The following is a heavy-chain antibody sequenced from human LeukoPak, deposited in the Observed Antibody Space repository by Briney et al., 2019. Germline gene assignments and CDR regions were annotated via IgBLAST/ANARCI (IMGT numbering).Heavy chain of an antibody. Sequence: SETLSLTCTVSGGSISSYYWSWIRQPPGKGLEWIGYIYHSGSTKYNPSLKSRVTISVDTSKNQFSLKLSSVTAADTAVYYCARGSRAGDRIAAAGTSLHWFDPWGQGTLVTVSS. J-gene: IGHJ5*02. CDR3: ARGSRAGDRIAAAGTSLHWFDP. D-gene: IGHD6-13*01. V-gene: IGHV4-59*01. CDR1: GGSISSYY. CDR2: IYHSGST.